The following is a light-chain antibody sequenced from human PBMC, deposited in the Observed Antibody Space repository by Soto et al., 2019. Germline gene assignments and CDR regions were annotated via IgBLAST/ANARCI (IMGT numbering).Light chain of an antibody. CDR1: QSVSSH. Sequence: EIVLTQSPATLSLSPGERATLSCRASQSVSSHLAWYQQKPGQAPRLLIYGASNRATGIPARFSGSGSGTDFTLTISSLEPEDFAVYHCQQRTNWMYTFGQGTKLESK. CDR2: GAS. J-gene: IGKJ2*01. V-gene: IGKV3-11*01. CDR3: QQRTNWMYT.